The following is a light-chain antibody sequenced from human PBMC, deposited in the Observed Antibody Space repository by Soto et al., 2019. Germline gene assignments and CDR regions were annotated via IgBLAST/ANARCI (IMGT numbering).Light chain of an antibody. CDR1: QSVSGRY. Sequence: EIVLTQSPATLSVSPGERATLSCRASQSVSGRYLAWYQQKPGQAPRLLIYGASSRATGIPDRFSGGGSGTDFTLTISRLEPGDFAVYFCQQYGGFPITFGQGTRLEI. J-gene: IGKJ5*01. CDR2: GAS. CDR3: QQYGGFPIT. V-gene: IGKV3-20*01.